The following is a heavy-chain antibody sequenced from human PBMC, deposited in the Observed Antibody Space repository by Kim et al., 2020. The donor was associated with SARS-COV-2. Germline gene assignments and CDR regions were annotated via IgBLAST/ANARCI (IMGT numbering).Heavy chain of an antibody. Sequence: ASVKVSCKASGYTFTSYAMHWVRQAPGQRLEWMGWINAGNGNTKYSQKFQGRVTITRDTSASTAYMELSSLRSEDTAVYYCARDHPFYYDSSGYNDAFDIWGQGTMVTVSS. V-gene: IGHV1-3*01. CDR3: ARDHPFYYDSSGYNDAFDI. D-gene: IGHD3-22*01. CDR2: INAGNGNT. CDR1: GYTFTSYA. J-gene: IGHJ3*02.